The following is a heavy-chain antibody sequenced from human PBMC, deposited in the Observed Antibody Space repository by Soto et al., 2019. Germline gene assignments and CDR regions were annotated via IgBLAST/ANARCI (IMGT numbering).Heavy chain of an antibody. CDR1: GFTFSSYG. Sequence: GGSLSLSCAASGFTFSSYGMHWVRQAPGKGLEWVAVIWHDGRNNYYADSVKGRLTISRDNSKNTLYLQMNSLRVEDTAVYYCARDIAAAGDDYYGMDVWGQGTTVTVSS. D-gene: IGHD6-13*01. CDR2: IWHDGRNN. CDR3: ARDIAAAGDDYYGMDV. J-gene: IGHJ6*02. V-gene: IGHV3-33*01.